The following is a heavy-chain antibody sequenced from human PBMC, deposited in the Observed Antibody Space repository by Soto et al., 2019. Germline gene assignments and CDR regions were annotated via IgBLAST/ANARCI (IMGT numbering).Heavy chain of an antibody. J-gene: IGHJ6*02. D-gene: IGHD2-15*01. CDR3: ARAGAAPYYYYGMDV. Sequence: QVQLVQSGAEVRTPGASVKVSCKASGYTFSTSGMSWLRQAPGQGLEWMGWISTYNGDTNDAPKFQDRVTMTSDTSTSTVYMELRSLRSDDTAVYYCARAGAAPYYYYGMDVWGQGTRVTVSS. CDR1: GYTFSTSG. CDR2: ISTYNGDT. V-gene: IGHV1-18*01.